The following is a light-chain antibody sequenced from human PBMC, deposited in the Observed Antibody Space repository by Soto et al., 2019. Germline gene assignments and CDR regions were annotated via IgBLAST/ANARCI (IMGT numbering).Light chain of an antibody. J-gene: IGKJ5*01. Sequence: DIQMPQSTSSLSASVGDRFTITCRASQAISNYLAWYQQKAGRVPELLIYATSTLQSGVPSRFSGSGSGTDFTLTIISLQSEDFAVYYCQQDHYWPITFCQGTRLEIK. CDR2: ATS. V-gene: IGKV1-27*01. CDR1: QAISNY. CDR3: QQDHYWPIT.